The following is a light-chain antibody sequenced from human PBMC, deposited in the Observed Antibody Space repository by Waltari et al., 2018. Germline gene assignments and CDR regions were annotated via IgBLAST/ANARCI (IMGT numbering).Light chain of an antibody. CDR3: QQYNNWPPGT. V-gene: IGKV3-15*01. CDR1: QTIGLS. Sequence: TVVTPSPATLSVSPGDRAPPSCRTSQTIGLSLAWYQQKPGQAPRLLIYHASTRATGIPARFSGSGSESEFTLTISSLQSEDVAVYYCQQYNNWPPGTFGQGTRVEI. CDR2: HAS. J-gene: IGKJ1*01.